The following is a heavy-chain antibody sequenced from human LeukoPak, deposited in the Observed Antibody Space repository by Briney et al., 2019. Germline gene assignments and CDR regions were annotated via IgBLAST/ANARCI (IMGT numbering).Heavy chain of an antibody. Sequence: GGSLRLSCAASGFSFSTYNMNWVRQAPGKGLEWVSSITSSSSYIYYADSVKGRFTISRDNAKNSLYLQMNSLRAEDTAVYYCARETYYYTFDIWGQGTMVTVSS. D-gene: IGHD3-10*01. CDR2: ITSSSSYI. J-gene: IGHJ3*02. CDR3: ARETYYYTFDI. CDR1: GFSFSTYN. V-gene: IGHV3-21*01.